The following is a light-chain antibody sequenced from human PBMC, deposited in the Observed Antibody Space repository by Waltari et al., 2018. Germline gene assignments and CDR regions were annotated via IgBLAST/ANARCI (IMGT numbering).Light chain of an antibody. J-gene: IGKJ4*01. CDR2: DSS. Sequence: DIQMTQSPSSLSASVGDRVPITCRASESISTYLNWYQQKPGKAPNLLIFDSSTLHPGVPSRFSGRGFRTEFTLTISNLQPEDFATYFCQQSYNTPLTFGGGTKVDIK. CDR3: QQSYNTPLT. V-gene: IGKV1-39*01. CDR1: ESISTY.